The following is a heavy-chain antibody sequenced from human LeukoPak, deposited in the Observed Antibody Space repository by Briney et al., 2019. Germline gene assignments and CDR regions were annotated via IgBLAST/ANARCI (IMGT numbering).Heavy chain of an antibody. V-gene: IGHV3-48*02. CDR3: ARVAGELFDH. J-gene: IGHJ4*02. CDR2: ISSSSSTI. D-gene: IGHD3-16*01. CDR1: GFTFSSYS. Sequence: GGSVRLSCAASGFTFSSYSMNWVSQAPGKGLEWVSYISSSSSTIYYADSVKGRFTISRDNAKNSLCLQMNSLRDEDTAVYYCARVAGELFDHWARGTLVTVSS.